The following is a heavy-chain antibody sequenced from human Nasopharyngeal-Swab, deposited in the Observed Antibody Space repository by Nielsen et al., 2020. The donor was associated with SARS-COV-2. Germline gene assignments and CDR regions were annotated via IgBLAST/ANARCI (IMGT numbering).Heavy chain of an antibody. CDR1: GFTFSSFG. J-gene: IGHJ3*02. Sequence: GESLKISCAASGFTFSSFGMHWVRQAPGKGLEYVSTINDYEDRLYYAESVKGRFTISRDNSKNTLYLQMSSLRAEDTAVYWCVKDLRGNYAFDIWGQGTMVTVSS. CDR3: VKDLRGNYAFDI. CDR2: INDYEDRL. V-gene: IGHV3-64D*06. D-gene: IGHD1-7*01.